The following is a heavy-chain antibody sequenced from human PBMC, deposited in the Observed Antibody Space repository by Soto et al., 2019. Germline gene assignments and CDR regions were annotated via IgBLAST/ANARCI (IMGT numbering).Heavy chain of an antibody. J-gene: IGHJ4*02. Sequence: QVQLVESGGGVVQPGRSLRLSCAASGFTFSSYGMHWVRQAPGKGLEWVAVISYDGSDKYYADSVKGRFTISRDNSKNTXSLPMNSLRAEDTAVYYCAKDQAELRYFDWFLPSDYWGQGTLVTVSS. CDR1: GFTFSSYG. D-gene: IGHD3-9*01. CDR2: ISYDGSDK. CDR3: AKDQAELRYFDWFLPSDY. V-gene: IGHV3-30*18.